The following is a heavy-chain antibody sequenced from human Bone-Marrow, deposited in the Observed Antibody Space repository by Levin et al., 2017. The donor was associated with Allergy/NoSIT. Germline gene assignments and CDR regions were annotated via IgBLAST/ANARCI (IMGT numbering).Heavy chain of an antibody. CDR1: GGTFSSYA. D-gene: IGHD4-17*01. CDR2: IIPIFGTA. Sequence: GGSLRLSCKASGGTFSSYAISWVRQAPGQGLEWMGGIIPIFGTANYAQKFQGRVTITADKSTSTAYMELSSLRSEDTAVYYCARNMRDDYGDPSFDYWGQGTLVTVSS. V-gene: IGHV1-69*06. J-gene: IGHJ4*02. CDR3: ARNMRDDYGDPSFDY.